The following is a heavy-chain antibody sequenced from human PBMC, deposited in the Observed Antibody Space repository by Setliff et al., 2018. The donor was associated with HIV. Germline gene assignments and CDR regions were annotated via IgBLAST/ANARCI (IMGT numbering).Heavy chain of an antibody. J-gene: IGHJ3*01. Sequence: SETLSLTCKVSGGSISSYYWSWIRQPPGKGLEWIGYIYYSGSTNYNPSLRSRVTISVDTSKNLFSLKLNSLSAADAAVYYCARWESAQKAFNPWGHGTMVTVSS. V-gene: IGHV4-59*08. CDR2: IYYSGST. CDR3: ARWESAQKAFNP. CDR1: GGSISSYY. D-gene: IGHD1-26*01.